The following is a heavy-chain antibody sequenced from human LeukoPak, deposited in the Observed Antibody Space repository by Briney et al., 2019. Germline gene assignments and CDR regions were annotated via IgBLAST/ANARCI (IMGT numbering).Heavy chain of an antibody. D-gene: IGHD3-22*01. CDR1: GGSISSGGYS. V-gene: IGHV4-30-2*01. Sequence: SQTLSLTCAVSGGSISSGGYSWSWIRQPPGKGLEWIGYIYHSGSTYYNPSLKSRVTISVDRSKNQFSLKLSSVTAADTAVYYCAKTTDYYDSSGSAWGYYGMDVWGQGTTVTVSS. CDR3: AKTTDYYDSSGSAWGYYGMDV. J-gene: IGHJ6*02. CDR2: IYHSGST.